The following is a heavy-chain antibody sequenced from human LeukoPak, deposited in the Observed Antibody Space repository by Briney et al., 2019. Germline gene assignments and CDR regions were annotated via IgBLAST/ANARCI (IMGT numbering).Heavy chain of an antibody. CDR3: AGNRGEMTATRVDWYFDL. Sequence: PGGSLRLSCAASGFTFSSYSMNWVRQAPGKGLEWVSSISSSSSYIYYADSVKGRFTISRDNSKNTLSLQMNSLRAEDTAVYYCAGNRGEMTATRVDWYFDLWGRGTLVTVSS. V-gene: IGHV3-21*01. J-gene: IGHJ2*01. CDR2: ISSSSSYI. D-gene: IGHD2-21*02. CDR1: GFTFSSYS.